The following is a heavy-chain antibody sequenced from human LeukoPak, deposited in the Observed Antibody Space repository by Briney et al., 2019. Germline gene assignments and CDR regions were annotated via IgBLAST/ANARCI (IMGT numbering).Heavy chain of an antibody. V-gene: IGHV1-18*01. CDR1: GYTFTNFG. CDR3: ARDLNSYDSGWYRGFDY. CDR2: ISGYNGNT. J-gene: IGHJ4*02. D-gene: IGHD6-19*01. Sequence: ASVKVSCKAPGYTFTNFGMSWVRQAPGQGLEWMGWISGYNGNTNYAQKVQGRVTMTTDASTSTAYMELRSLRSDDTAVYYCARDLNSYDSGWYRGFDYWGQGTLVTVSS.